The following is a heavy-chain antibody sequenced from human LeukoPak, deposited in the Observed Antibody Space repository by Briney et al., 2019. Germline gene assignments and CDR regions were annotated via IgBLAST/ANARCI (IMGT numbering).Heavy chain of an antibody. Sequence: SETLSLTCTVSGGSISSYYWSWIRQPPGKGLEWIGYIYYSGSTNYNPSLKSRVTISVDTSKNQFSLQLTSLTAADTAVYYCAREGQQIVPLFDYWGQGTLVTVSS. CDR3: AREGQQIVPLFDY. D-gene: IGHD6-6*01. V-gene: IGHV4-59*12. J-gene: IGHJ4*02. CDR1: GGSISSYY. CDR2: IYYSGST.